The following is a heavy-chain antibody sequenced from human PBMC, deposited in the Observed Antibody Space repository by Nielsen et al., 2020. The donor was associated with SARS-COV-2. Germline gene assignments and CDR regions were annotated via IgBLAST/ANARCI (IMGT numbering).Heavy chain of an antibody. CDR3: ARKYTSSHYFDY. V-gene: IGHV7-4-1*02. Sequence: ASVKVSCKASGYTFTTYAMNWVRQAPGQGLEWMGWINTNTGNPTYAQGFTGRFVFSVDTSVNTAYLQISSLKAEDTAVYYCARKYTSSHYFDYWGQGSLVTVSS. CDR1: GYTFTTYA. D-gene: IGHD2-2*01. CDR2: INTNTGNP. J-gene: IGHJ4*02.